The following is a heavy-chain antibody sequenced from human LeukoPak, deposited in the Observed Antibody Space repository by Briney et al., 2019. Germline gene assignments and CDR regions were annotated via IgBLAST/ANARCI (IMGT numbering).Heavy chain of an antibody. V-gene: IGHV3-33*06. CDR2: IWYDASGE. CDR1: GFTFSSYG. CDR3: AKRAVVIRVILVGFHKEAYYFDS. Sequence: PGRSLRLSCAASGFTFSSYGMHWVRQAPGKGLEWVAIIWYDASGEYYADSVKGRFTISRDNSKNTLYLQMHSLRVEDTAVYFCAKRAVVIRVILVGFHKEAYYFDSWGQGALVTVSS. D-gene: IGHD3-22*01. J-gene: IGHJ4*02.